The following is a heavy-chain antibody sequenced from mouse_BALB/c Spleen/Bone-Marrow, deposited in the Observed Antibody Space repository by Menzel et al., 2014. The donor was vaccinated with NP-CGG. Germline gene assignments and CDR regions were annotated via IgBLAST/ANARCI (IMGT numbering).Heavy chain of an antibody. CDR3: ARGGGSSYNYAMDY. D-gene: IGHD1-1*01. CDR1: GDSITSGY. Sequence: EVQLVESGPSLVKPSQPLSLTCSVTGDSITSGYWNWIRKFPGNKLEYMGCISYSGSTYYNPSLKSRISITRDTSKNQYYLQLNSVTTEDTATYYCARGGGSSYNYAMDYWGQGTSVTVSS. CDR2: ISYSGST. J-gene: IGHJ4*01. V-gene: IGHV3-8*02.